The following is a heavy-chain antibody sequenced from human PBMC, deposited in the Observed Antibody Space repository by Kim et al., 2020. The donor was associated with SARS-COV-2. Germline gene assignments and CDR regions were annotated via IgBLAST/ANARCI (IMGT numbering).Heavy chain of an antibody. V-gene: IGHV4-34*01. CDR3: ARSRYTWNFGGSFDY. J-gene: IGHJ4*02. D-gene: IGHD1-7*01. Sequence: PALKSRVTISVDTSKNQFSLKLSSVPAADTAVYYCARSRYTWNFGGSFDYWGQGTLVTVSS.